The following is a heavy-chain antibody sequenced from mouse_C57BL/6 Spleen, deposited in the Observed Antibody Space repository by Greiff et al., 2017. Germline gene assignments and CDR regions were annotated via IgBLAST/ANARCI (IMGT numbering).Heavy chain of an antibody. CDR3: ARPGTTTVVARNWYCDV. J-gene: IGHJ1*03. V-gene: IGHV5-6*01. Sequence: EVQVVESGGDLVKPGGSLKLSCAASGFTFSSYGMSWVRQTPDKRLEWVATISSGGSYTYYPDSVKGRFTISRDNAKNTLYLQMSSLKSEDTAMYYCARPGTTTVVARNWYCDVWGTGTTVTVSS. CDR1: GFTFSSYG. CDR2: ISSGGSYT. D-gene: IGHD1-1*01.